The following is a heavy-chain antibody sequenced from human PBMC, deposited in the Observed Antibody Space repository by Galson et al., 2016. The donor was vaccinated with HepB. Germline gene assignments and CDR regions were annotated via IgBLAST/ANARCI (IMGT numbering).Heavy chain of an antibody. J-gene: IGHJ4*01. CDR2: IYHSGST. CDR3: ARTHYYGSGSYFNDGMYYFDY. Sequence: ETLSLTCAVSGGSISSPNWWSWVRQPPGKGLEWIGEIYHSGSTNYNPSLKSRVTISVDKSKNQFSLKLNSVTAADTALYYCARTHYYGSGSYFNDGMYYFDYWGHGTLVTVSS. V-gene: IGHV4-4*02. CDR1: GGSISSPNW. D-gene: IGHD3-10*01.